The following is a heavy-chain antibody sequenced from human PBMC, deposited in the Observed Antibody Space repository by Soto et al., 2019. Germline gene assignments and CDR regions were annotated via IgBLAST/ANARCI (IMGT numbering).Heavy chain of an antibody. CDR3: ARAGQYYDSSGYDD. Sequence: QVKLVQSGTEVKKPGASMKVSCKASGYSFATSGISWVRQAPGQGLEWMGWISAYNGNTNYDQKLPDIIIRTTDTSTSTAYLELRSLRSDETDVYYCARAGQYYDSSGYDDGGQGTRVTFPS. D-gene: IGHD3-22*01. J-gene: IGHJ4*02. CDR2: ISAYNGNT. CDR1: GYSFATSG. V-gene: IGHV1-18*01.